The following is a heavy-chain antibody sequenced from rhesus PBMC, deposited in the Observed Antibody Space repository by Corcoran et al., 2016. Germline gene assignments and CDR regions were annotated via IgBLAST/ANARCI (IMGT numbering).Heavy chain of an antibody. V-gene: IGHV4-76*01. CDR1: GYSISSGYD. D-gene: IGHD2-27*01. CDR2: IYGSSGST. J-gene: IGHJ4*01. Sequence: QVQLQESGPGVVKPSETLSLNCAVSGYSISSGYDWSWIRQHPGKGLEWFGYIYGSSGSTNYNPSLKNRVTISKDTSKNHFSLKLSSVTAADTAVYYCARGAGYLRYWGQGVLVTVSS. CDR3: ARGAGYLRY.